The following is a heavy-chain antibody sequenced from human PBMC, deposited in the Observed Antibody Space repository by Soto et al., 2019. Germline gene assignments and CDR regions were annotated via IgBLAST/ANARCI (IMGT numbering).Heavy chain of an antibody. CDR2: IRTKADNYAT. V-gene: IGHV3-73*01. Sequence: GGSLRLSCAASGFTFSGSAMHWVRQTSGKGLEWVGRIRTKADNYATAYAASVKGRFTISRDDSKNTAYLQMNSLKTEDTAVYYCSRLPINGWPDSWGQGTLVTVSS. D-gene: IGHD6-19*01. CDR3: SRLPINGWPDS. CDR1: GFTFSGSA. J-gene: IGHJ4*02.